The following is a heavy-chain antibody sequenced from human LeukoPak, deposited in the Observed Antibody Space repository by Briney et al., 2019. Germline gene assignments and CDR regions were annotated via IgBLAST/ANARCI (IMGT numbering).Heavy chain of an antibody. CDR1: GGSFSGYY. Sequence: PSETLSLTCAVYGGSFSGYYWSWIRQPPGKGLEWIGEINHSGSTNYNPSLKSRVTISVDTSKNQFSLKLSSVTAADTAVYYCARHAMFFYSSGWSWFDPWGQGTLVTVSS. CDR2: INHSGST. CDR3: ARHAMFFYSSGWSWFDP. V-gene: IGHV4-34*01. J-gene: IGHJ5*02. D-gene: IGHD6-19*01.